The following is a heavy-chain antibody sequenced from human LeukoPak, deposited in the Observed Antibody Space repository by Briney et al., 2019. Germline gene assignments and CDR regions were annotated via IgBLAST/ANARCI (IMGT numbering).Heavy chain of an antibody. CDR3: ARDPTTVVTLPYYFDF. V-gene: IGHV4-34*01. J-gene: IGHJ4*02. CDR1: GGSFIGYH. CDR2: INDRGHT. Sequence: KSSETLSLTCAVHGGSFIGYHWNWIRQSPEKGLEWIGEINDRGHTNYNPSLKSRVTISVDTSKKQFSLRLSSVTAADTAVYYCARDPTTVVTLPYYFDFWGQGTLVAVSS. D-gene: IGHD4-23*01.